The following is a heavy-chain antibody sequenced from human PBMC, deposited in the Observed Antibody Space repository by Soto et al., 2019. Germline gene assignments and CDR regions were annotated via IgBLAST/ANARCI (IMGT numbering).Heavy chain of an antibody. CDR1: GFTFRDYV. J-gene: IGHJ3*02. CDR3: AKDSGVPWGFGILIHAFDI. Sequence: DVHLLESGGALGQPGGSLRLSCAASGFTFRDYVMSWVRQAPGKGLEWGSTVSAGLDSAYYSDSVKGRFTVSRDNSNHTRYLQMNSLRPDDTAVYYCAKDSGVPWGFGILIHAFDIWGQGTLVTVSS. CDR2: VSAGLDSA. D-gene: IGHD3-10*01. V-gene: IGHV3-23*01.